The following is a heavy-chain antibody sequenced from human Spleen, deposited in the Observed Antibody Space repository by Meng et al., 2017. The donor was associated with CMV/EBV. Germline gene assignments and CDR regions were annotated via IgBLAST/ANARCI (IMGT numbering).Heavy chain of an antibody. J-gene: IGHJ3*02. V-gene: IGHV3-21*01. CDR3: ARDILTGYRAFDI. CDR1: GFTFSSYS. Sequence: GGSLRLSCAASGFTFSSYSMNWVRQAPGKGLEWVASISSSSSYIYYADPVKGRFTISRDNAKNSLYLQMNSLRAEDTAVYYCARDILTGYRAFDIWGQGTMVTVSS. D-gene: IGHD3-9*01. CDR2: ISSSSSYI.